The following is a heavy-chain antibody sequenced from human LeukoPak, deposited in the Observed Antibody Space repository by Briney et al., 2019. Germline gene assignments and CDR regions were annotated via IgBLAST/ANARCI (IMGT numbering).Heavy chain of an antibody. CDR3: AIRYSGSYNDY. CDR1: GFIFSDYY. J-gene: IGHJ4*02. V-gene: IGHV3-11*01. D-gene: IGHD1-26*01. Sequence: GGSLRLSCAASGFIFSDYYMSWIRQAPGKGLEWVSYISSSGSTMYYTDSVKGRFTISRDNAKDSLYLQMNSLRAEDTAVYYCAIRYSGSYNDYWGQGTLVTVSS. CDR2: ISSSGSTM.